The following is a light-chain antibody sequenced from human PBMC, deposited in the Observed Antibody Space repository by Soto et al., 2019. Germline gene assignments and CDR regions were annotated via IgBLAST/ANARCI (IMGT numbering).Light chain of an antibody. Sequence: QSVLTQPPSVSGAPGQRVTISCTGSSSNIGAGYDVNWYQQLPGTAPKLLIFGDSNRPSGVPDRFSGSKSGTSASLAITGLQADDEADYYCQSSDSSLSGWVFGTGTKVTVL. J-gene: IGLJ1*01. CDR3: QSSDSSLSGWV. CDR1: SSNIGAGYD. V-gene: IGLV1-40*01. CDR2: GDS.